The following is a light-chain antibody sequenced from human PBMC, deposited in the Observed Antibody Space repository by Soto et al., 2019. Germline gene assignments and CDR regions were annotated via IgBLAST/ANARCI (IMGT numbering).Light chain of an antibody. CDR1: SSDVGGYNY. V-gene: IGLV2-14*03. CDR2: DVS. Sequence: QSALTQPASVSGSLGQSITISFTGTSSDVGGYNYVSWYQHHPGKAPKLMIYDVSNRPSGVSNRFSGSKSGNTASLTISGLQAEDEADYYCSSYRRSSTVVFGGGTKLTVL. CDR3: SSYRRSSTVV. J-gene: IGLJ2*01.